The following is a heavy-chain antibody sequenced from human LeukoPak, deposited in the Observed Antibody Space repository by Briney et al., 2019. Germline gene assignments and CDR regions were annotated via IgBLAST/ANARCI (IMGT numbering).Heavy chain of an antibody. J-gene: IGHJ4*02. CDR1: GFTFSSYG. D-gene: IGHD3-22*01. V-gene: IGHV3-30*03. CDR2: ISYDGSNK. CDR3: ARSRHSYDSSGFPHY. Sequence: GGSLRLSCAASGFTFSSYGMHWVRQAPGKGLEWVAVISYDGSNKYYADSVKGRFTISRDNAKNSLYLQMNSLRAEDTALYYCARSRHSYDSSGFPHYWGQGTLVTVSS.